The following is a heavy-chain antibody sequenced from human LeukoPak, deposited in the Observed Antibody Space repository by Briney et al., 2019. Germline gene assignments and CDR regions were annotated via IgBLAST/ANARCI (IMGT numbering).Heavy chain of an antibody. D-gene: IGHD3-16*02. J-gene: IGHJ4*02. CDR3: ARPITFGGIIVRFDL. V-gene: IGHV5-51*01. Sequence: GESLKISCKASGYSYTTYWIGWVRQMPGKGLDWMGIIFPGDSNIRYSPSFQGQVTISADKSITTAYLQWSSLRASDTAMYYCARPITFGGIIVRFDLWGQGTLVTVSS. CDR2: IFPGDSNI. CDR1: GYSYTTYW.